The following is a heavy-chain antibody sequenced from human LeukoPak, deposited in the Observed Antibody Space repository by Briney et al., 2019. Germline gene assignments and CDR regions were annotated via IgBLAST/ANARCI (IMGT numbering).Heavy chain of an antibody. Sequence: PGGSLRLSCAASGFTFSSYGMHWVRQAPGKGLEWVAFIRYDGSNKYYADPVKGRFTISRDNSKNTLYLQMNSLRAEDTAVYYCAKDLGDSSSWLDAFDIWGQGTMVTVSS. CDR2: IRYDGSNK. D-gene: IGHD6-13*01. V-gene: IGHV3-30*02. CDR1: GFTFSSYG. CDR3: AKDLGDSSSWLDAFDI. J-gene: IGHJ3*02.